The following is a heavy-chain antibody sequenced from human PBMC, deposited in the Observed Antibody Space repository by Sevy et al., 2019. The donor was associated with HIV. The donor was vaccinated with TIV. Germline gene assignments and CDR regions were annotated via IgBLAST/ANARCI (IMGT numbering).Heavy chain of an antibody. CDR2: INPKSGAT. D-gene: IGHD3-3*01. Sequence: ASVKVSCKASGYTFSDSGYYVHWVRQAPGQGLEWMGWINPKSGATIYAQKFQGRVTMTRDTSVSTANMELSRLTSDDTAVYYCARESYDFWTGPVDYDYGMDVWGQGTTVTVSS. V-gene: IGHV1-2*02. J-gene: IGHJ6*02. CDR1: GYTFSDSGYY. CDR3: ARESYDFWTGPVDYDYGMDV.